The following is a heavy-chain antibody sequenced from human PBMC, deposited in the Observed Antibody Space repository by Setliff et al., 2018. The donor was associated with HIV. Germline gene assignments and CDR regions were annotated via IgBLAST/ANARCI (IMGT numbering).Heavy chain of an antibody. Sequence: GASVKVSCKASGGSFSSYGISWVRQAPGQGLEWMGGIIPILGVTNYAPKFQGRVTMTRDKPTSTAYMELRSLRSDDTAMYYCGRDRGWDRRYFEYWGQGSLVTVSS. V-gene: IGHV1-69*10. CDR1: GGSFSSYG. CDR3: GRDRGWDRRYFEY. CDR2: IIPILGVT. D-gene: IGHD1-26*01. J-gene: IGHJ4*02.